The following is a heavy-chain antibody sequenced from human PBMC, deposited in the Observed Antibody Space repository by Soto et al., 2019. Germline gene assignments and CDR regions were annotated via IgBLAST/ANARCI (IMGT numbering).Heavy chain of an antibody. CDR1: GGSISSYY. D-gene: IGHD5-18*01. CDR3: AGTLRGYSYGDYYYYMDV. CDR2: IYYSGST. V-gene: IGHV4-59*08. J-gene: IGHJ6*03. Sequence: SETLSLTCTVSGGSISSYYWSWIRQPPGKGLEWIGYIYYSGSTNYNPSLKSRVTISVDTSKNQFSLKLSSVTAADTAVYYCAGTLRGYSYGDYYYYMDVWGKGTTVTVSS.